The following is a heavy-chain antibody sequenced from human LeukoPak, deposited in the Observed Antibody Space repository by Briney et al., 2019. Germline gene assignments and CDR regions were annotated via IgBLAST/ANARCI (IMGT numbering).Heavy chain of an antibody. V-gene: IGHV3-66*01. D-gene: IGHD1-26*01. CDR3: AREDAGGTYSFDY. Sequence: TGGSLRLSCAVSGFTVSSNFMSWVRQAPGKGPEWVSVIYTSGITYYADSVRGRFSISRDNSKNTLYLQMDSLTVEDTAVYYRAREDAGGTYSFDYWGQGILVTVSS. CDR2: IYTSGIT. J-gene: IGHJ4*02. CDR1: GFTVSSNF.